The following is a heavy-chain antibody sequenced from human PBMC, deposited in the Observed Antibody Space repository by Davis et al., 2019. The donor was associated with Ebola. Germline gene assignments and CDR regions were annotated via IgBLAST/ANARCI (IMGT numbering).Heavy chain of an antibody. CDR1: GYTFTSYG. J-gene: IGHJ3*02. CDR3: ARSITMIVVAYFDI. CDR2: ISAYNGNT. Sequence: AASVKVSCKASGYTFTSYGISWVRQAPGQGLEWMGWISAYNGNTNYAQKLQGRVTMTTDTSTSTAYMELRSLRSEDTAVYYCARSITMIVVAYFDIWGQGTMVTVSS. D-gene: IGHD3-22*01. V-gene: IGHV1-18*01.